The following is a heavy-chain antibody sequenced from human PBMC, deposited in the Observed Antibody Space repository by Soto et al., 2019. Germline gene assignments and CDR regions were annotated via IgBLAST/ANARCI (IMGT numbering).Heavy chain of an antibody. Sequence: SETLSLTCAVYGGSFSGYYWSWIRQPPGKGLEWIGEINHSGSTNYNPSLKSRVTISVDTSKNQFSLKLSSVTAADTAVYYCARVVMVRGIVYYYYYYMDVWGKGTTVTVSS. V-gene: IGHV4-34*01. CDR2: INHSGST. J-gene: IGHJ6*03. CDR3: ARVVMVRGIVYYYYYYMDV. CDR1: GGSFSGYY. D-gene: IGHD3-10*01.